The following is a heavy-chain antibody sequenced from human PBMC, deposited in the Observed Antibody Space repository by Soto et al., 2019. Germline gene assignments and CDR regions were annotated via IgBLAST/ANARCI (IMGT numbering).Heavy chain of an antibody. V-gene: IGHV4-59*01. D-gene: IGHD3-16*02. CDR1: GGSISSYY. CDR2: IYYSGST. Sequence: SETLSLTCTVSGGSISSYYWSWIRQPPGKGLEWIGYIYYSGSTNYNPSLKSRVTITRDTSASTAYVELSSLRTEDTAVYYCARGLGGYLDYLDYWGQGTLVTVSS. CDR3: ARGLGGYLDYLDY. J-gene: IGHJ4*02.